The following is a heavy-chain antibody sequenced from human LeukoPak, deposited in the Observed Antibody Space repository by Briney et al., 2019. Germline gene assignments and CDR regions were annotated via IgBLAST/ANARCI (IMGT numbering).Heavy chain of an antibody. V-gene: IGHV4-30-4*08. J-gene: IGHJ5*02. CDR3: ARASLYDFWSGYYVRGRFDP. CDR2: IYYSGST. CDR1: GGSISSGDYY. D-gene: IGHD3-3*01. Sequence: SETLSLTCTASGGSISSGDYYWSWIRQPPGKGLEWIGYIYYSGSTYYNPSLKSRVTISVDTSKNQFSLKLSSVTAADTAVYYCARASLYDFWSGYYVRGRFDPWGQGTLVTVSS.